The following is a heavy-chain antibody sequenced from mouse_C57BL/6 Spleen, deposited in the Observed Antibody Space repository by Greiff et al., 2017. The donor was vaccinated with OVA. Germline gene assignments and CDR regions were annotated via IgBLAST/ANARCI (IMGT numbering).Heavy chain of an antibody. CDR3: ARNWENYFDY. V-gene: IGHV1-64*01. Sequence: VQLQQPGAELVKPGASVKLSCKASGYTFTSYWMHWVKQRPGQGLEWIGMIHPNSGSTNYNEKFKSKATLTVDKSSSTAYMQRSSLTSEDAAVYYCARNWENYFDYWGQGTTLTVSS. J-gene: IGHJ2*01. D-gene: IGHD4-1*01. CDR1: GYTFTSYW. CDR2: IHPNSGST.